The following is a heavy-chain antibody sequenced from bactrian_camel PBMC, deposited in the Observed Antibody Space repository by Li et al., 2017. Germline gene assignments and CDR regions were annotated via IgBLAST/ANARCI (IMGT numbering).Heavy chain of an antibody. J-gene: IGHJ4*01. CDR3: AAGSPWTQQQAMSRWGYNY. V-gene: IGHV3S1*01. CDR1: GSIYGDAC. Sequence: HVQLVESGGGSVQAGGSLRLSCGASGSIYGDACVGWFRQVPGKEREGLAAISDAGDTTYYGDFVKGRFTVSQDKTKRTLYLQMTDLKPEDTATYYCAAGSPWTQQQAMSRWGYNYWDQGTQVTVS. CDR2: ISDAGDTT. D-gene: IGHD5*01.